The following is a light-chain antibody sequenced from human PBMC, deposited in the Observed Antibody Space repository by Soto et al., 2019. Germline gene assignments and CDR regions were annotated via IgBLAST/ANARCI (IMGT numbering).Light chain of an antibody. Sequence: DIQMIQSPSSLSASVGDRVTITCRASQSIGNYLSWYQQKPGKAPKLLINVASTLQSGVPSRFSGSGSGTDSTLAISSLQPEDFATYYCQQSSSTPQTFGGGTRVEIK. CDR2: VAS. CDR3: QQSSSTPQT. V-gene: IGKV1-39*01. J-gene: IGKJ4*01. CDR1: QSIGNY.